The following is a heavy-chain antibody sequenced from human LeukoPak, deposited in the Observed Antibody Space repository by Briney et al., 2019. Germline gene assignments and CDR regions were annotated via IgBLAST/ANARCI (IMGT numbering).Heavy chain of an antibody. J-gene: IGHJ6*03. D-gene: IGHD2-15*01. V-gene: IGHV1-69*01. Sequence: SVKVSCKASGGTFSSYAISWVRQAPGQGLEWMGGIIPIFGTANYAQKFQGRVTITADESTSTAYMELSSLRSEDTAVYYCARRGGKRYYYYYMDVWGKGTTVTVSS. CDR1: GGTFSSYA. CDR3: ARRGGKRYYYYYMDV. CDR2: IIPIFGTA.